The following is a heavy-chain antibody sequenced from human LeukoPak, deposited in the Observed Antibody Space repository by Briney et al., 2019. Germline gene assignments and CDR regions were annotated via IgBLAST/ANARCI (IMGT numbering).Heavy chain of an antibody. CDR2: IIPIFGTA. D-gene: IGHD4/OR15-4a*01. CDR1: GGTFSIYA. CDR3: ARGGAKVFPFDP. V-gene: IGHV1-69*13. J-gene: IGHJ5*02. Sequence: SVKVSFKASGGTFSIYAISWVRQAPGQGLEWMGGIIPIFGTANYAQKFQGRVTITADESTSTAYMELSSLRSEDTAVYYCARGGAKVFPFDPWGQGTLVTVSS.